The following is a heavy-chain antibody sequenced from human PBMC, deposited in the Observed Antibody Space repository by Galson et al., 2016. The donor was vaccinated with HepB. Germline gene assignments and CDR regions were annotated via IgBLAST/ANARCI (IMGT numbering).Heavy chain of an antibody. Sequence: CAISGDSVYNNGAAWVWIRQSPSRGLEWLGRTFYRSTWENHYAGSVTNRITISPDTSRNQFSLQLNSVTPEDTAVYYCARAIMLGRGMDVWGQGTTVTVSS. D-gene: IGHD3-10*01. CDR3: ARAIMLGRGMDV. J-gene: IGHJ6*02. CDR2: TFYRSTWEN. V-gene: IGHV6-1*01. CDR1: GDSVYNNGAA.